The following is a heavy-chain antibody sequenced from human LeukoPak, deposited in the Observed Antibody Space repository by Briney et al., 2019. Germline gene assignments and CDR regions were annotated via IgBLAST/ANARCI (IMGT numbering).Heavy chain of an antibody. Sequence: GGSLRLSCAASGFTFRSYGMNWVRQAPGKGLEWVSGIYTNGRDTRYADSVKGRFTISRDNSKNTLYLQMHSLRVEDTAVYYCAHLVWEYVGGLDVWGQGTTVTVSS. CDR1: GFTFRSYG. J-gene: IGHJ6*02. CDR2: IYTNGRDT. V-gene: IGHV3-23*05. D-gene: IGHD1-26*01. CDR3: AHLVWEYVGGLDV.